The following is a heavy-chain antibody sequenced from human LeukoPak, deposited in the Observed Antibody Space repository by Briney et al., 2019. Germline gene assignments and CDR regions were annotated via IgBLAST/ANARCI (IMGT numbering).Heavy chain of an antibody. D-gene: IGHD5-24*01. CDR1: GYSISGGYY. J-gene: IGHJ4*02. Sequence: SETLSLTCTVSGYSISGGYYWGWIRQPPGKGREWSGSIYHSGSTYYNPSLKSRVTISVDTSKNQFSLKLSSVTAADTAVYYCASRIVEMATIDDYWGQGTLVTVSS. CDR3: ASRIVEMATIDDY. CDR2: IYHSGST. V-gene: IGHV4-38-2*02.